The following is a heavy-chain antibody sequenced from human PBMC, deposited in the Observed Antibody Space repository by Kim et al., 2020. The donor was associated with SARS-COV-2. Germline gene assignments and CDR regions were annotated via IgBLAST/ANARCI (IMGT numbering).Heavy chain of an antibody. CDR3: ARLCLFDILTGYYFNAFDI. Sequence: ASVKVSCKASGYTFTSYGISWVRQAPGQGLEWMGWISAYNGNTNYAQKLQDRVTMTTDTSTSTAYMELRSLRSDDTAVYYCARLCLFDILTGYYFNAFDIWGQGTMVTVSS. CDR2: ISAYNGNT. CDR1: GYTFTSYG. D-gene: IGHD3-9*01. V-gene: IGHV1-18*01. J-gene: IGHJ3*02.